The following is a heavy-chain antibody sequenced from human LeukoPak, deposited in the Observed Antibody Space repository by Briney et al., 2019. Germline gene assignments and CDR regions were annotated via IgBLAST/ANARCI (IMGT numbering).Heavy chain of an antibody. CDR2: FDLEDGET. J-gene: IGHJ4*02. V-gene: IGHV1-24*01. D-gene: IGHD2-21*02. Sequence: VASVKVSRKVSGYTLTDITMHWVRQAHGKGIERMGGFDLEDGETINDQKFQGRVTMTEDTSTDTAYMELSSLRSEDTAVYYCATGRAYCGGDCYSQFDYWGQGTLVTVSS. CDR1: GYTLTDIT. CDR3: ATGRAYCGGDCYSQFDY.